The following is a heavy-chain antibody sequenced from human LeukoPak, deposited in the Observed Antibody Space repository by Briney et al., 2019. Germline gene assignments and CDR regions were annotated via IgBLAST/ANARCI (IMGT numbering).Heavy chain of an antibody. CDR3: ARDGQLWSPRGSASFDY. V-gene: IGHV3-48*02. Sequence: PGGSLRLSCAASGFTFSSYSMNWVRQAPGKGLEWVSYISSSSSTIYYADSVKGRFTISRDNAKNSLYLQMNSLRDEDTAVYYCARDGQLWSPRGSASFDYWGQGTLVTVSS. D-gene: IGHD5-18*01. J-gene: IGHJ4*02. CDR2: ISSSSSTI. CDR1: GFTFSSYS.